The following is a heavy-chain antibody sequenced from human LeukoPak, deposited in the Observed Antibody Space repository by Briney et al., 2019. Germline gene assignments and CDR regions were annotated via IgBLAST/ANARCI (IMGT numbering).Heavy chain of an antibody. CDR3: ARDLGHTSGLDY. CDR2: IWYDGSNK. J-gene: IGHJ4*02. Sequence: PGRSLRLSCAASGFTFGSYGMHWVRQAPGKGLEWVAVIWYDGSNKYYADSVKGRFTISRDNSKNTLYLQMNSLRAEDTAVYYCARDLGHTSGLDYWGQGTLVTVSS. D-gene: IGHD3-10*01. CDR1: GFTFGSYG. V-gene: IGHV3-33*01.